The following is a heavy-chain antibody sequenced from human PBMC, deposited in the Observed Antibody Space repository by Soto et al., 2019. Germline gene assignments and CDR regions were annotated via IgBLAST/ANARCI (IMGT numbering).Heavy chain of an antibody. CDR3: ARAGDSSGPVALGY. CDR1: GGSISSGGSS. J-gene: IGHJ4*02. D-gene: IGHD6-19*01. CDR2: IYHSGST. V-gene: IGHV4-30-2*01. Sequence: QLQLQESGSGLVKPSQTLSLTCAVSGGSISSGGSSWSWIRQPPGKGLEWIGYIYHSGSTYYNPSLKSRVTISVDRSKNQFSLKLSSVTAAVTAVYYCARAGDSSGPVALGYWGKGTLVTVSS.